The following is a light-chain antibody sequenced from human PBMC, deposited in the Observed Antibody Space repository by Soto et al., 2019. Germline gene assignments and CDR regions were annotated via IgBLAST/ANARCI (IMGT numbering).Light chain of an antibody. CDR3: HQRQSWPRT. CDR2: QTS. V-gene: IGKV3-11*01. Sequence: EIVLTQSPATLSSFPGDRVTLSCRASQYINTRLAWYQHRPGQAPRLLIYQTSTRAAGIPARFSASGGGTDFTLTISDVQPEDFALYYCHQRQSWPRTFGQGTKVDIK. J-gene: IGKJ1*01. CDR1: QYINTR.